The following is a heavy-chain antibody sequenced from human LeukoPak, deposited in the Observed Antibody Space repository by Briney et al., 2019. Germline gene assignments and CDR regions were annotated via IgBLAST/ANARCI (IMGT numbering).Heavy chain of an antibody. CDR2: IFHSGNT. CDR1: GGSLISTNW. CDR3: ARGVGSFDP. Sequence: PSGTLSLTCAVSGGSLISTNWWSWVRQPPGKGLEWIGEIFHSGNTNYNPSLESRVTISMDKSKNQFSLKLSSVTAADTAVYYCARGVGSFDPWGQGTLVTVSS. J-gene: IGHJ5*02. D-gene: IGHD1-26*01. V-gene: IGHV4-4*02.